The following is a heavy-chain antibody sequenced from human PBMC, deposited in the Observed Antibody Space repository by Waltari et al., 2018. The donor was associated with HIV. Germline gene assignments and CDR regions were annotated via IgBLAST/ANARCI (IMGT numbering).Heavy chain of an antibody. CDR3: ARHSGSMGGAFDV. Sequence: QLQLQESGPGLAKPSETLSLTCTVSGGSVTNYYWSWIRQPPGKGLEWIGYLHPSGSTNYNPSLKSRVTTSVDTSKNRFSLNLTSVTAADTAVYYCARHSGSMGGAFDVWGQGTMVTVSS. CDR2: LHPSGST. D-gene: IGHD3-10*01. J-gene: IGHJ3*01. V-gene: IGHV4-59*08. CDR1: GGSVTNYY.